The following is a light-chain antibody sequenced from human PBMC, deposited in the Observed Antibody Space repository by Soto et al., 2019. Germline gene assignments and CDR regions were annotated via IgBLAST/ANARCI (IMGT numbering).Light chain of an antibody. CDR2: GAS. V-gene: IGKV3-20*01. Sequence: EIVLTQSPGTLSLSPGERATLSCRASQSVSSSYLARYQQKPGQAPRLLIYGASSRATGIPDRFSGSGSGTDFTLTISRLEPEDSAVYYCQQYGSSRTFGQGTKVDIK. J-gene: IGKJ2*01. CDR1: QSVSSSY. CDR3: QQYGSSRT.